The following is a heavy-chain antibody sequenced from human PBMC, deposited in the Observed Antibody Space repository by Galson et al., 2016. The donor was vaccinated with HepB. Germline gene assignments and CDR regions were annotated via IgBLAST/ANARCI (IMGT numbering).Heavy chain of an antibody. Sequence: SLRLSCAASGFTFDDYTMHWVRQPPGKGLEWVSLISWDGGTTYYADSAKGRFTISRDNSKNSLYLQMNSLRTEDTALYYCAKGTTIMVRGLRYNWFDPWGQGTLVTVSS. CDR1: GFTFDDYT. D-gene: IGHD3-10*01. CDR3: AKGTTIMVRGLRYNWFDP. V-gene: IGHV3-43*01. J-gene: IGHJ5*02. CDR2: ISWDGGTT.